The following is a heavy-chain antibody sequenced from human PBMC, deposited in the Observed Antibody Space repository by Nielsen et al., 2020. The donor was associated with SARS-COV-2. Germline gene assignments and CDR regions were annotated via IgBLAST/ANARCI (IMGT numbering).Heavy chain of an antibody. J-gene: IGHJ5*02. CDR1: GASVSAYD. V-gene: IGHV4-59*02. CDR2: IYYSGST. CDR3: AREISGPPVRA. Sequence: SETLSLTCSVSGASVSAYDWTWIRQSPGKGLEWIGYIYYSGSTNYNPSLKSRVTISVDTSKNQFSLKLSSVTAADTAVYYCAREISGPPVRAWGQGTLVTVSS. D-gene: IGHD3/OR15-3a*01.